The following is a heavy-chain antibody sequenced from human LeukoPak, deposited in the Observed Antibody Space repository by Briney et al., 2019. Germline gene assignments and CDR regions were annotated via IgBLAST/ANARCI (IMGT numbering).Heavy chain of an antibody. Sequence: GGSLRLSCAASGFTFSSYAMSWVRQAPGEGLEWVSAISGSGGSTYYADSVKGRFTISRDNSKNTLYLQMNSLRAEDTAVYYCAKDFRGYSYGPGSGFDYWGQGTLVTVSS. CDR1: GFTFSSYA. CDR2: ISGSGGST. J-gene: IGHJ4*02. D-gene: IGHD5-18*01. V-gene: IGHV3-23*01. CDR3: AKDFRGYSYGPGSGFDY.